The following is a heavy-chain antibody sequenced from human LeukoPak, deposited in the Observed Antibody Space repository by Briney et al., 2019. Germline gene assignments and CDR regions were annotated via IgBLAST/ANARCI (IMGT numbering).Heavy chain of an antibody. CDR1: GFTFSSCE. Sequence: PGGSLRLSCAASGFTFSSCEMNWVRQAPGKGLEWVSYISSSGSTIYYADSVKGRFTISRDNAKNSLYLQMNSLRAEDTAVYYCARVDYDILTGYQSLDYWGQGTLVTVSS. J-gene: IGHJ4*02. CDR2: ISSSGSTI. V-gene: IGHV3-48*03. CDR3: ARVDYDILTGYQSLDY. D-gene: IGHD3-9*01.